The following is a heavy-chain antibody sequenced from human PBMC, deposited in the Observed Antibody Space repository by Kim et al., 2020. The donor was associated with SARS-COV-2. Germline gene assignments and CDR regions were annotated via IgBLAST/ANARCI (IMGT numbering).Heavy chain of an antibody. CDR2: INPNSGGT. D-gene: IGHD2-2*01. CDR1: GYTLTGYY. J-gene: IGHJ5*02. CDR3: ARDRVPAAIAVRYWFDP. V-gene: IGHV1-2*02. Sequence: ASVKVSCKSSGYTLTGYYMHWVRQAPGQGLEWMGWINPNSGGTNYAQKFQGRVTMTRDTSISTAYMELSRLRSDDTAVYYCARDRVPAAIAVRYWFDPWGQGTLVTVSS.